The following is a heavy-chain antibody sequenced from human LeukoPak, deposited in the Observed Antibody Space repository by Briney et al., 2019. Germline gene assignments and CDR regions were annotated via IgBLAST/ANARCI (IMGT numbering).Heavy chain of an antibody. J-gene: IGHJ4*02. Sequence: SLRLSCAASGFTFYDYAMHWVRHAPGKGLEWVSGISWNSGSIGYADSVKGRFTISRDNAKNSLYLQMNSLRAEDTALYYCVKDTSGWYGEFDYWGQGTLVTVSS. CDR2: ISWNSGSI. V-gene: IGHV3-9*01. CDR3: VKDTSGWYGEFDY. D-gene: IGHD6-19*01. CDR1: GFTFYDYA.